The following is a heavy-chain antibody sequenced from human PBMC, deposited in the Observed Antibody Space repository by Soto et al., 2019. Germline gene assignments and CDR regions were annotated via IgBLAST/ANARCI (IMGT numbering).Heavy chain of an antibody. CDR2: INSDGSVS. J-gene: IGHJ6*03. Sequence: EVQLVESGGGLVQPGGSLRLSCAASGFTFGNYWMYWVRQAPGKGLVWVSRINSDGSVSSYADSEKGRLTISRDNVKNTLSLHMDRMRVEDTAVYYCARGDCVGGTCYSLAGSFYYYVDVWGKGTTVTVFS. D-gene: IGHD2-15*01. V-gene: IGHV3-74*01. CDR1: GFTFGNYW. CDR3: ARGDCVGGTCYSLAGSFYYYVDV.